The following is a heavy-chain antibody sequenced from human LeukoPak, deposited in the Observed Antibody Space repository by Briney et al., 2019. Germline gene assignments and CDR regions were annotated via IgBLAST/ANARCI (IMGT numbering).Heavy chain of an antibody. Sequence: GGSLRLSCAASGFTFSSYAMSWVRQAPGKGLEWVSAISGSGGSTYYADSVKGRFTISRDNSKNTLYLQMYNLRGEDTAVYYCAKAHDDWNYVYFRHRGQGTPVTVSS. J-gene: IGHJ1*01. CDR3: AKAHDDWNYVYFRH. V-gene: IGHV3-23*01. CDR2: ISGSGGST. D-gene: IGHD1-7*01. CDR1: GFTFSSYA.